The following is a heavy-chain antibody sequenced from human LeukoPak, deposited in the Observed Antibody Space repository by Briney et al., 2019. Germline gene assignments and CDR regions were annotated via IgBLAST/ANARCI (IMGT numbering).Heavy chain of an antibody. V-gene: IGHV3-30*03. CDR2: ISNDGSNE. Sequence: PWGSLRLSCAAPGFSFSSYGMHWVRQAPGKGLEWVSLISNDGSNECYADSVKGRFTISRDKSKITVYLQMNSLRAEDTAVYFCARGTIFDNYGMDVWGQGTTVTVSS. J-gene: IGHJ6*02. CDR3: ARGTIFDNYGMDV. CDR1: GFSFSSYG. D-gene: IGHD3-3*01.